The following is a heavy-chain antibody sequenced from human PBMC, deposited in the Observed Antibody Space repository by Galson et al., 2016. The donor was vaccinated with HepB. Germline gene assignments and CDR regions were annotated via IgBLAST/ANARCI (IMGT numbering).Heavy chain of an antibody. J-gene: IGHJ6*02. CDR1: GFTFSTYY. CDR3: ARDPKGDTVVSRREYHYYGMVV. V-gene: IGHV3-23*01. CDR2: IRHSGTT. Sequence: SLRLSCAASGFTFSTYYMSWVRQAPGKGLEWVSTIRHSGTTENADSVKGRFTISRDNSKNTLYLQMNSLRPEDSAVYYCARDPKGDTVVSRREYHYYGMVVWGQGTTVSVSS. D-gene: IGHD4-23*01.